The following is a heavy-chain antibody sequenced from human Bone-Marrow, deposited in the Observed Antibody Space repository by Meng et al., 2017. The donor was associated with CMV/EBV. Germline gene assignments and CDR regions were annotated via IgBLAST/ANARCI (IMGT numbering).Heavy chain of an antibody. CDR2: INHSGST. Sequence: GSLRLSCAVYGGSFSGYYWSWIRQPPGKGLEWIGEINHSGSTNYNPSLKSRVTISVDTSKNQFSLKLSSVTAADTAVYYCARDYVVAAANDYGMDVWGQGTTVTVSS. J-gene: IGHJ6*02. V-gene: IGHV4-34*01. CDR3: ARDYVVAAANDYGMDV. CDR1: GGSFSGYY. D-gene: IGHD6-13*01.